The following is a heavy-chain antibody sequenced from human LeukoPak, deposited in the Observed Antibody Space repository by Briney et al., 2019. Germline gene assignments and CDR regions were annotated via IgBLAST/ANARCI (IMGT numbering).Heavy chain of an antibody. D-gene: IGHD3-10*01. CDR2: TDTSGRYV. CDR3: ARGRSITLLRGVAMSDGLDI. J-gene: IGHJ3*02. V-gene: IGHV3-21*06. Sequence: GGSLRLSCAASGFTFSNYGMNWVRQAPGEGLEWVSFTDTSGRYVYYGDSVKGQFTISRDNAKNLLFLQMNGLRAEDTALYYCARGRSITLLRGVAMSDGLDIWGQGAMVAVSS. CDR1: GFTFSNYG.